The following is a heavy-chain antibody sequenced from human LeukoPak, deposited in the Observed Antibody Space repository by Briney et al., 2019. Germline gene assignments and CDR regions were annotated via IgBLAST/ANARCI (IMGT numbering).Heavy chain of an antibody. D-gene: IGHD3-10*01. J-gene: IGHJ4*02. CDR3: ARDKSVWFGDLSTTYFDY. CDR2: IIPILGIA. V-gene: IGHV1-69*04. CDR1: GGTFSSYA. Sequence: SVKVSCKASGGTFSSYAISWVRQAPGQGLEWMGRIIPILGIANYAQKFQGRVTITADKSTSTAYMELSSLRSDDTAVYYCARDKSVWFGDLSTTYFDYWGQGTPVTVSS.